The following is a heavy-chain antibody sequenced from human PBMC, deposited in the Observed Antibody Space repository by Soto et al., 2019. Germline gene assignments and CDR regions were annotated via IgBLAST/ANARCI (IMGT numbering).Heavy chain of an antibody. CDR2: ITGSGGGSGGST. CDR3: AKDLRAVEGARNRLGYYFED. V-gene: IGHV3-23*01. Sequence: GGSLSLSCAASGFTFSNYAMTWVRQAPGKGLEWVSTITGSGGGSGGSTYHADSVKGRFTISRDTSKNALSLEMNSLRAEDTAVFYRAKDLRAVEGARNRLGYYFEDCGQGTRYTVA. J-gene: IGHJ4*02. D-gene: IGHD1-1*01. CDR1: GFTFSNYA.